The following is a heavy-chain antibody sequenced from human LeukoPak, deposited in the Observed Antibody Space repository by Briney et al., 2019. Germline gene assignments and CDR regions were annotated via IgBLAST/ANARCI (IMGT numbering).Heavy chain of an antibody. D-gene: IGHD3-3*01. V-gene: IGHV1-18*01. J-gene: IGHJ4*02. Sequence: ASVKVSCKASGYTFTGYGISWVRQAPGQGLEWMGWISAYNGNTNYAQKLQGRVTMTTDTSTSTAYMELRSLRSDDTAVYYCARARITIFGVVMPYFDYWGQGTLVTVSS. CDR1: GYTFTGYG. CDR2: ISAYNGNT. CDR3: ARARITIFGVVMPYFDY.